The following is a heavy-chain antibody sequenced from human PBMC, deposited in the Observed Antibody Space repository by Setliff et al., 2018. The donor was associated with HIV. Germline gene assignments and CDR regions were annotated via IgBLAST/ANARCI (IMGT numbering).Heavy chain of an antibody. CDR3: ARDGPYVAVLIRAFDI. Sequence: ASVKVSCKASGYIFNSFGISWVRQAPGQGLEWMGWISAYNDNTKYAQKLQGRATMTTDTSTSTGYMELRSLRSDDTAVYYCARDGPYVAVLIRAFDIWGQGTMVTVSS. J-gene: IGHJ3*02. V-gene: IGHV1-18*01. D-gene: IGHD3-16*01. CDR2: ISAYNDNT. CDR1: GYIFNSFG.